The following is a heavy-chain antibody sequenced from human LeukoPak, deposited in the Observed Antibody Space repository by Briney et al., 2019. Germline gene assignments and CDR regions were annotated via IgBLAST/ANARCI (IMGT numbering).Heavy chain of an antibody. CDR3: AKDLRLSVGTSPFDY. V-gene: IGHV3-23*01. Sequence: GGTLRLSCVASGFTFNTYGMSWVRQAPGKGLEWVSAISESGGGTYYADSVKGRFTISRDNSKNTLYLQMNSLRVDDTAVYYCAKDLRLSVGTSPFDYWGQGTLVTVSS. CDR2: ISESGGGT. D-gene: IGHD4-23*01. J-gene: IGHJ4*02. CDR1: GFTFNTYG.